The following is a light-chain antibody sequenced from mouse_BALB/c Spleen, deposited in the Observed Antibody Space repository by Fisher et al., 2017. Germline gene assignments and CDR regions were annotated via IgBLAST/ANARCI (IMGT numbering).Light chain of an antibody. J-gene: IGKJ5*01. CDR1: SSVSY. CDR3: QQWSSNPLT. V-gene: IGKV4-59*01. CDR2: DTS. Sequence: IVLTQSPAIMSASPGEKVTMTCSASSSVSYMHWYQQKSGTSPKRWIYDTSKLASGVPARFSGSGSGTSYSLTISIMEAEDAATYYCQQWSSNPLTFGAGTKLELK.